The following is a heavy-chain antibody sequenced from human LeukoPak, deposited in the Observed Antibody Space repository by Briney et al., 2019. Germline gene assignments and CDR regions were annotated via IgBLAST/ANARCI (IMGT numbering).Heavy chain of an antibody. V-gene: IGHV5-51*01. CDR3: ARLLSDYGEDWYFDL. Sequence: GESLKISCKGSGYSFTNQWIGWVRQMPGKGLEWMGIIYPGDSDTRHSPSFQGQVTISADKSISTAYLQWSSLKASDTAMYYCARLLSDYGEDWYFDLWGRGTLVTVSS. CDR2: IYPGDSDT. D-gene: IGHD4-17*01. J-gene: IGHJ2*01. CDR1: GYSFTNQW.